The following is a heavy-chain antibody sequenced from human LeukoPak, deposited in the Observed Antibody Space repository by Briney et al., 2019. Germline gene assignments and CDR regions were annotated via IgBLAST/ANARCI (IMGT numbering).Heavy chain of an antibody. D-gene: IGHD1-26*01. CDR3: ARAGQWELPNPYDY. J-gene: IGHJ4*02. CDR1: GGSFSGYY. Sequence: PSETLSLTCAVYGGSFSGYYWSWIRQPPGKGLEWIGEINHSGSTNYNPSLKSRVTISVDTSKNQFSLKLSSVTAADTAVYYCARAGQWELPNPYDYWGQGTLVTVSS. CDR2: INHSGST. V-gene: IGHV4-34*01.